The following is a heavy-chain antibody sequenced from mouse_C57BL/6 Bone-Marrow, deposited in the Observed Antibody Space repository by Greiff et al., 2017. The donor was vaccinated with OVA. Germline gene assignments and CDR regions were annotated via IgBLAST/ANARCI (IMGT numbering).Heavy chain of an antibody. CDR1: GFSLTSYA. CDR2: IWTGGGT. Sequence: VQLVESGPGLVAPSQSLSITCTVSGFSLTSYAISWVRQPPGKGLEWLGVIWTGGGTNYNSALKSRLSISKDNSKSQVFLKMNSLQTDDTARYYCAVNYYGSSYAMDYWGQGTSVTVSS. CDR3: AVNYYGSSYAMDY. D-gene: IGHD1-1*01. V-gene: IGHV2-9-1*01. J-gene: IGHJ4*01.